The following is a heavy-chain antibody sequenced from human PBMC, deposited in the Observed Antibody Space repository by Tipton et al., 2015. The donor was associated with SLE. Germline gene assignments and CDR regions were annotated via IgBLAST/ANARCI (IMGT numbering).Heavy chain of an antibody. CDR3: AREHFNIDSGGNSAAFDI. CDR2: IIPLFGTV. Sequence: QLVQSGAEVKKPGSSVKVSCKTSGGAFSSYAINWVRQAPGQGLEWTGGIIPLFGTVNYARQFQGRVTITSDESTSTAYMELSSLRSEDTAVYYCAREHFNIDSGGNSAAFDIWGQGTMVTVSS. CDR1: GGAFSSYA. V-gene: IGHV1-69*01. D-gene: IGHD4-23*01. J-gene: IGHJ3*02.